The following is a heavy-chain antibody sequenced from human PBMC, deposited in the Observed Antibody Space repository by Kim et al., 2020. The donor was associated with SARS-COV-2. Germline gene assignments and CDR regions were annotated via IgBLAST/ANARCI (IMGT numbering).Heavy chain of an antibody. D-gene: IGHD2-2*01. Sequence: SETLSLTCAVYGGSFSGYYRSWIRQPPGKGLEWIGEINHSGSTNYNPSHKSQVTISVYTSKNQFSLNLSSMTAADTAEYYCARVSDRAVQDATKNYYDYYQDSWCKGTTVTVSS. V-gene: IGHV4-34*01. CDR1: GGSFSGYY. J-gene: IGHJ6*03. CDR3: ARVSDRAVQDATKNYYDYYQDS. CDR2: INHSGST.